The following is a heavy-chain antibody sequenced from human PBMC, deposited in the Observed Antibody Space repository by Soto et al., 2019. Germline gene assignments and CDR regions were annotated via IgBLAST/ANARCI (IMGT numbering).Heavy chain of an antibody. J-gene: IGHJ6*02. V-gene: IGHV3-30*18. CDR2: ISYDGSNK. D-gene: IGHD5-18*01. CDR1: GFTISSYG. Sequence: GGSLRLSCAASGFTISSYGMHWVRQAPGKGLEWVAVISYDGSNKYYADSVKGRFTISRDNSKNTLYLQMNSLRAEDTAVYYCAKAATRDTAMAYYYYGMDVWGQGTTVTVSS. CDR3: AKAATRDTAMAYYYYGMDV.